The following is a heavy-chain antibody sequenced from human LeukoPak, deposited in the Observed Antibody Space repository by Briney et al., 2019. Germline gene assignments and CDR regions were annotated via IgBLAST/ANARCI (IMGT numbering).Heavy chain of an antibody. V-gene: IGHV4-39*07. CDR2: IYYSGST. D-gene: IGHD6-19*01. CDR3: ARGSYSSGWPFDY. J-gene: IGHJ4*02. Sequence: KPSETLSLTCTVSGGSISSYYWGWIRQPPGKGLEWIGSIYYSGSTYYNPSLKSRVTISVDTSKNQFSLKLSSVTAADTAVYYCARGSYSSGWPFDYWGQGTLVTVSS. CDR1: GGSISSYY.